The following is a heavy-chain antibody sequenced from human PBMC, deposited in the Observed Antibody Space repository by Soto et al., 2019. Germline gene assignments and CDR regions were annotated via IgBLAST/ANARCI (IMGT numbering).Heavy chain of an antibody. CDR2: IYTSGST. V-gene: IGHV4-4*07. CDR1: GGSISSYY. J-gene: IGHJ6*02. Sequence: PSETLSLTCTVSGGSISSYYWSWIRQPAGKGLEWIGRIYTSGSTNYNPSLKSRVTMSVDTSKNQFSLKLSSVTAADTAVYYCARHLPRTYDILTGYYQYYYYYGMDVWGQGTTVTVSS. D-gene: IGHD3-9*01. CDR3: ARHLPRTYDILTGYYQYYYYYGMDV.